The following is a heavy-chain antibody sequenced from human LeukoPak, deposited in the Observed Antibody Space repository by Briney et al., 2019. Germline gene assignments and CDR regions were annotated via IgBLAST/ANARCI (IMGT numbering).Heavy chain of an antibody. V-gene: IGHV3-43*02. CDR3: AKEIDTLGTNAFDI. Sequence: GGSLRLSRAASGFRFDDFAMHWVRQSPGKGLEWVSLVSADGAKSYYAESVRGRFTISRDNSKNSLYLQMNTLRSEDTAFYYCAKEIDTLGTNAFDIWGHGTLVTVSS. J-gene: IGHJ3*02. D-gene: IGHD2-15*01. CDR1: GFRFDDFA. CDR2: VSADGAKS.